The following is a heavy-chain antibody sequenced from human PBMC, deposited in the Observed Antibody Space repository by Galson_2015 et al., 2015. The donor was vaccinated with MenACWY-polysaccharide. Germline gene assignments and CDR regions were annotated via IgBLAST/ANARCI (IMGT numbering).Heavy chain of an antibody. CDR3: ARQAYYDFWSGYYEGYFDY. D-gene: IGHD3-3*01. CDR2: IYYSGST. V-gene: IGHV4-59*01. J-gene: IGHJ4*02. CDR1: GGSISSYY. Sequence: ETLSLTCTVSGGSISSYYWSWIRQPPGKGLEWIGYIYYSGSTNYNPSLKSRVTISVDTSKNQFSLKLSSVTAADTAVYYCARQAYYDFWSGYYEGYFDYWGQGTLVTVSS.